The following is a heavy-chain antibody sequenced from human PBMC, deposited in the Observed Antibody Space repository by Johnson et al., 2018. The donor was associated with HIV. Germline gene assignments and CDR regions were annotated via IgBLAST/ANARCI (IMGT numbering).Heavy chain of an antibody. Sequence: QLVESGGGVVQPGRSLRLSCAASGFTFSSYAMHWVRQAPGKGLEWVAVISYDGSSKFYPNSLKGRFSISRDNSKNTVYLQMNSLRTEDTAVYYCARGITMIAVVKGDAFDMWGQGTMVTVSS. J-gene: IGHJ3*02. V-gene: IGHV3-30*04. D-gene: IGHD3-22*01. CDR3: ARGITMIAVVKGDAFDM. CDR1: GFTFSSYA. CDR2: ISYDGSSK.